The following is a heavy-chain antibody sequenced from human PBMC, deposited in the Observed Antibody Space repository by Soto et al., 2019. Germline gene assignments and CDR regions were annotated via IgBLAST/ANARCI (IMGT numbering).Heavy chain of an antibody. CDR1: GGSFSGYY. Sequence: QVQLQQWGAGLLKPSGTLSLTCAVYGGSFSGYYWSWIRQPPGKGLEWIGEINHSGVTNYKPSLKRRVTISVDTAKNQFSLQLKSVTAADTALYYCARFSGSYYYAMDVWGHGSTVTVSS. CDR2: INHSGVT. V-gene: IGHV4-34*01. D-gene: IGHD6-19*01. J-gene: IGHJ6*02. CDR3: ARFSGSYYYAMDV.